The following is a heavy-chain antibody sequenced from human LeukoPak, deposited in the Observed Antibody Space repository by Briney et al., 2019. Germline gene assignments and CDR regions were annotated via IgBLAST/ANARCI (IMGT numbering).Heavy chain of an antibody. Sequence: SETLSLTCSVSDGSITSNSYYWGWIRQPPGKGLEWIGSIFYSGSTYYNPSLRSRVTISVDTSKNQFSLRLSSVTAADTAVYYCARDWGDSTYAYFDYWGQGILVAVSS. CDR1: DGSITSNSYY. CDR3: ARDWGDSTYAYFDY. D-gene: IGHD6-13*01. CDR2: IFYSGST. V-gene: IGHV4-39*07. J-gene: IGHJ4*02.